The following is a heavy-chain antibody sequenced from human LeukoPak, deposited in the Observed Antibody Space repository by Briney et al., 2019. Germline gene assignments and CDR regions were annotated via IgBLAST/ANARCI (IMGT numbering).Heavy chain of an antibody. D-gene: IGHD5-18*01. CDR2: IYPGDSDT. V-gene: IGHV5-51*01. J-gene: IGHJ3*02. Sequence: GESLKISCKGSGYSSTSYWIGWVRQMPGKGLEWMGIIYPGDSDTRYSPSFQGQVTISADKSISTAYLQWSSLKASDTAMYYCARLSVDTAMGGAFDIWGQGTMVTVSS. CDR1: GYSSTSYW. CDR3: ARLSVDTAMGGAFDI.